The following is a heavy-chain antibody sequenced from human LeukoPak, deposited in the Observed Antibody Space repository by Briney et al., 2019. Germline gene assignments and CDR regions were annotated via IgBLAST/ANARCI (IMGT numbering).Heavy chain of an antibody. J-gene: IGHJ4*02. CDR3: AKETAMGHFDY. V-gene: IGHV3-30*18. D-gene: IGHD5-18*01. Sequence: GGSLRLSCTASGFNFGIYGMHWVRQAPGKGLEWVAVISYDGSNKYYADSVKGRFTISRDNSKNTLYLQMNSLRAEDTAVYYCAKETAMGHFDYWGQGTLVTVSS. CDR2: ISYDGSNK. CDR1: GFNFGIYG.